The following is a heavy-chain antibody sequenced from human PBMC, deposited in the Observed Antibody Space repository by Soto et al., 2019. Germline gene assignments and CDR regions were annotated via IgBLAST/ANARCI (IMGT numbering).Heavy chain of an antibody. V-gene: IGHV4-61*01. J-gene: IGHJ6*02. D-gene: IGHD2-2*01. CDR3: ARARCSGANCYAGYYYGMDV. Sequence: QVQLQESGPGLVKPSETLSLTCTVSGGSVSSDSYYWNWIRQPPGKGLEWIGYIYYSGTTNYNPSLKSRITISLDASKNQFSLKLTSVSAADTAVYYCARARCSGANCYAGYYYGMDVWGQGTTVTVSS. CDR1: GGSVSSDSYY. CDR2: IYYSGTT.